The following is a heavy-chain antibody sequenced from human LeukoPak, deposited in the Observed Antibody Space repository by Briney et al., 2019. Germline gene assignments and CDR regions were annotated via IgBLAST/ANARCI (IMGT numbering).Heavy chain of an antibody. CDR3: ARGAEYYAIWRGYAGYSDY. Sequence: PSETLSLTCTVSGYSISSGYYWGWIRQPPGKGLEGIGSIYHSGSTYYNPSLKSRVTISVDTSKNQFSLKLSSVTAADTAVYYCARGAEYYAIWRGYAGYSDYWGQGIAVTVSS. CDR2: IYHSGST. V-gene: IGHV4-38-2*02. CDR1: GYSISSGYY. J-gene: IGHJ4*02. D-gene: IGHD3-3*01.